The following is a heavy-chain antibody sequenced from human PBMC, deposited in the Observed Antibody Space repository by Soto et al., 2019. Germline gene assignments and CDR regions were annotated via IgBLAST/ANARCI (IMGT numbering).Heavy chain of an antibody. Sequence: EVQLLESGGGFIQPGGSLRLSCMASGFIFHNHALTWVRQAPGKGPEWVSSISGSGSTTYYADSVKGRFTISRDNSKNKLCLELHNLPTVASAVFYCANGSWVDPWGQGTQVTASS. J-gene: IGHJ5*01. V-gene: IGHV3-23*01. CDR1: GFIFHNHA. D-gene: IGHD3-10*01. CDR2: ISGSGSTT. CDR3: ANGSWVDP.